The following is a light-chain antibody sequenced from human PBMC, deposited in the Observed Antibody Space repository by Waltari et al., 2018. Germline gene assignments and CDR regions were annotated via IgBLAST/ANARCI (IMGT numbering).Light chain of an antibody. CDR1: QGVGTN. J-gene: IGKJ1*01. CDR3: QQYNNWPPWT. CDR2: GAS. V-gene: IGKV3-15*01. Sequence: EIMMTQSPATLSVSPGERATLSCRASQGVGTNLAWYQQKPGQAPRLLIYGASTRATGIPARFSGSGSGTEFTLTISSLQSEDFAVYYCQQYNNWPPWTFGQGTKVEIK.